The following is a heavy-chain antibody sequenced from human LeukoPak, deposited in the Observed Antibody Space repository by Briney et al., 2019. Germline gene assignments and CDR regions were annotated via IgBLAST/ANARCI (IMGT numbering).Heavy chain of an antibody. CDR2: ISWKSGTL. CDR3: AKEGQKGNDYYYYMDL. Sequence: GGSLRLSCAASGFTFDDYAMHWVRQAPGKGLEWVSGISWKSGTLGYADSVKGRFTISRDNAKSSLYLQMNSLRPEDTALYYCAKEGQKGNDYYYYMDLWGKGTMVTVSS. J-gene: IGHJ6*03. CDR1: GFTFDDYA. V-gene: IGHV3-9*01.